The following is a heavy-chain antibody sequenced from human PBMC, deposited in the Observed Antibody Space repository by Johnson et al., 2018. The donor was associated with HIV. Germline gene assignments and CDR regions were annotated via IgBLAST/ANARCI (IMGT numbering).Heavy chain of an antibody. V-gene: IGHV3-11*04. Sequence: QVQLVQSGGGLVKPGGSLRLSCAASGITFSDYYMSWIRQAPGQGLEWVSYISGSGSTLYYADSVTGRFTISRDNAKYSLYLQMHSRRAEDTAVYYCARDWGPRLGYYDSSGYYWAFDVWGQGTMVTVSS. D-gene: IGHD3-22*01. CDR1: GITFSDYY. J-gene: IGHJ3*01. CDR2: ISGSGSTL. CDR3: ARDWGPRLGYYDSSGYYWAFDV.